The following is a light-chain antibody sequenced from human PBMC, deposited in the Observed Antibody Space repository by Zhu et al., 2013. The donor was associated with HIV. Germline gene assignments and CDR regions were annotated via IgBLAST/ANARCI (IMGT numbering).Light chain of an antibody. CDR2: AAS. V-gene: IGKV1-9*01. J-gene: IGKJ1*01. Sequence: DIQLTQSPSFLSASVGDRVTITCRASQGISSYLAWYQQKPGKAPKLLIYAASTLQSGVPSRFSGVGSGTDFTLTIISLQPEDAATYYCQNYHTAPWTFGQGTKVEI. CDR1: QGISSY. CDR3: QNYHTAPWT.